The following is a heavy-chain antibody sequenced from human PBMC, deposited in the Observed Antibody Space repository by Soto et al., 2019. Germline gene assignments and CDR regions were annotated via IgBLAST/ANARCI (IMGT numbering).Heavy chain of an antibody. V-gene: IGHV3-30*18. CDR1: GFTFSNYG. D-gene: IGHD2-2*02. CDR2: ISYDGSNK. Sequence: QVQLVESGGGVVQPGRSLRLSCAASGFTFSNYGMPWVRQAPGKGREWVAVISYDGSNKYYADSMKGRFTISRDNSKNTLYLQMNSLRAEDTAVYYCAKAVHDLYQPLLYPVDYWGQGTLGTVSS. J-gene: IGHJ4*02. CDR3: AKAVHDLYQPLLYPVDY.